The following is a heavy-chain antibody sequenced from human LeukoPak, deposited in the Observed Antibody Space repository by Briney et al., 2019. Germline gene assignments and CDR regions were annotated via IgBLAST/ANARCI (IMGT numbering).Heavy chain of an antibody. V-gene: IGHV3-23*01. CDR2: ISISGGST. J-gene: IGHJ4*02. CDR3: ARDLIPYYDILTGYYPFDALDY. D-gene: IGHD3-9*01. Sequence: GGSLRLSCAASGFTFSSYAMSWVRQAPGKGLEWVSTISISGGSTYYADSVKGRFTISRDNAKNSLYLQMNSLRAEDTAVYYCARDLIPYYDILTGYYPFDALDYWGQGTLVTVSS. CDR1: GFTFSSYA.